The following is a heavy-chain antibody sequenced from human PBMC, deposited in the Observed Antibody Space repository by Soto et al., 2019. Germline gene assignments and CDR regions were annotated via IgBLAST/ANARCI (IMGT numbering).Heavy chain of an antibody. CDR3: AREIMPLTNDWYFDL. J-gene: IGHJ2*01. Sequence: QVQLQESGPGLVKPSETLSLTCTVSGGSISGGVHSWSWIRQPPGQGLEWIGHIFDSGSTYYNPSLKSRLTVSVDTSRNQFSLRLSSVTAADTAVYYCAREIMPLTNDWYFDLWGLGTLVTVSS. CDR2: IFDSGST. D-gene: IGHD2-8*01. CDR1: GGSISGGVHS. V-gene: IGHV4-30-4*01.